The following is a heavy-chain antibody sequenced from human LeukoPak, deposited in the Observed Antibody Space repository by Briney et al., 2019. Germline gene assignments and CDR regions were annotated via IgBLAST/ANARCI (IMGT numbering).Heavy chain of an antibody. CDR1: GFTVSSNY. CDR3: ARTMVVVGVTDSFDY. V-gene: IGHV3-66*01. D-gene: IGHD2-15*01. CDR2: IYSDGST. Sequence: GGSLRLSCAASGFTVSSNYMSWVRQAPGKGLEWVSVIYSDGSTYHADSVQGRCTISRDNSKNTLFLQMISLRAEDTAVYYCARTMVVVGVTDSFDYWGQGTLVTVSS. J-gene: IGHJ4*02.